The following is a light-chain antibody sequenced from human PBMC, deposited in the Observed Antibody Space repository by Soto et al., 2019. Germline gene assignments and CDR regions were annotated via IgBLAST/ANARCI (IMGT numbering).Light chain of an antibody. Sequence: QSALTQPASVTGSPGQSIAISCAGTSSDIGTYNHVSWYQQHPGKAPKVMIYDVSKRPSGVPDRFSGSKSGNTASLTISGLQSEDEADYYCCSFAGNYIYVFGTGTKVTVL. CDR2: DVS. V-gene: IGLV2-11*01. CDR3: CSFAGNYIYV. J-gene: IGLJ1*01. CDR1: SSDIGTYNH.